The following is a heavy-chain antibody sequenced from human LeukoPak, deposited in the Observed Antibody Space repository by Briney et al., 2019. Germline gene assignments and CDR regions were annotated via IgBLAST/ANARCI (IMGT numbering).Heavy chain of an antibody. CDR3: GCGGDLPLIPGY. J-gene: IGHJ4*02. CDR1: GGSISSGSYY. CDR2: IYTSGST. Sequence: SQTLSLTCTVSGGSISSGSYYWSWIRQPAGKGLEWIGRIYTSGSTNYNPSLKSRVTISVDTSKNQFSLKLSSVTAADTAVYYCGCGGDLPLIPGYWGQGTLVTVSS. D-gene: IGHD2-21*01. V-gene: IGHV4-61*02.